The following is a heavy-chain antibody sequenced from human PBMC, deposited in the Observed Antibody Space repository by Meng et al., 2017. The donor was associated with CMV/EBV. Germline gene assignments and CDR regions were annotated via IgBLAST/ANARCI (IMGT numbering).Heavy chain of an antibody. V-gene: IGHV3-23*01. CDR3: ATGEMVVSDY. D-gene: IGHD2-15*01. J-gene: IGHJ4*01. CDR1: GFTFSSYA. Sequence: GESLKISCAASGFTFSSYAMSWVRQAPGKGLEWVSAISGSGGSTYYADSVKGRFTISRDNSKNTLYLQMNSLRAEDTAVYYCATGEMVVSDYWGPATLVTVSS. CDR2: ISGSGGST.